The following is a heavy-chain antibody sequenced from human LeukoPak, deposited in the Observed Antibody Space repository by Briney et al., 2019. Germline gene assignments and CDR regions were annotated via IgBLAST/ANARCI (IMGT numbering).Heavy chain of an antibody. J-gene: IGHJ4*02. Sequence: ASVKVSCKASGYTFTGYYMHWVRQAPGQGLEWMGWINPNSGGTNYAQKFQGRVTMTRDTSISTAYMELSRLRSDDTAVYYCARTDITVVRGEKPLFGYWGQGTLVTVSS. CDR2: INPNSGGT. CDR3: ARTDITVVRGEKPLFGY. D-gene: IGHD3-10*01. CDR1: GYTFTGYY. V-gene: IGHV1-2*02.